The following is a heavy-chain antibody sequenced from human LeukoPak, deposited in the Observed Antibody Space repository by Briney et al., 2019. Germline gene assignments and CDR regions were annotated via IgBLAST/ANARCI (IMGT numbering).Heavy chain of an antibody. D-gene: IGHD6-13*01. J-gene: IGHJ1*01. CDR1: GFTFSSYA. CDR3: ARDKDSSSWIGYFQH. Sequence: GGSLRLSCAASGFTFSSYAMHWVRQAPGKGLEWVAVISYDGSNKYYADSVKGRFTISRDNSKNTLYLQMNSLRAEDTAAYYCARDKDSSSWIGYFQHWGQGTLVTVSS. CDR2: ISYDGSNK. V-gene: IGHV3-30-3*01.